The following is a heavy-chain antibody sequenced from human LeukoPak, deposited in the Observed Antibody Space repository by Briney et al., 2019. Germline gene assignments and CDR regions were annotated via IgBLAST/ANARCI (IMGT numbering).Heavy chain of an antibody. D-gene: IGHD5-18*01. CDR3: ARGGSDTAMAHDY. Sequence: GGSLRLSCAASGFTFSNHWMHWVRQAPAKGLMWVSRINRGGSRTDYADSVKGRFTISRDDAKNTLYLQLNSLRAEDTAVYFCARGGSDTAMAHDYWGQGTLVTVSS. CDR2: INRGGSRT. V-gene: IGHV3-74*01. CDR1: GFTFSNHW. J-gene: IGHJ4*02.